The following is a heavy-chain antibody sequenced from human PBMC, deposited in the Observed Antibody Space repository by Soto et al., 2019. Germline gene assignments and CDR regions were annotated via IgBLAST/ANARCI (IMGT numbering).Heavy chain of an antibody. CDR3: AREVDVKKCFDS. D-gene: IGHD5-12*01. J-gene: IGHJ4*02. V-gene: IGHV1-2*02. CDR2: INPNSGVT. CDR1: GYTFTGYY. Sequence: QVQLVQSGAEVKKPGASVIVSCKASGYTFTGYYLHWVRQAPGQGLEWMGRINPNSGVTNYAQKFQGRGTMTSDSSIRTAYMELTGLRSDDTAVYYCAREVDVKKCFDSWGQGTLVTVSS.